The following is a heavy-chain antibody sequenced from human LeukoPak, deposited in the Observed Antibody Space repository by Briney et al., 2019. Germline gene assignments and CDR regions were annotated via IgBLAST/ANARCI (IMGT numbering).Heavy chain of an antibody. CDR2: INHSGST. CDR1: GGSFSGYY. CDR3: ARLNRRYCSGGGCYSYYFDY. V-gene: IGHV4-34*01. D-gene: IGHD2-15*01. Sequence: PSETLSLTCAVYGGSFSGYYWSWIRQPPGKGLEWIGEINHSGSTNYNPSLKSRVTISVDTSKNQFSLKLSSVTAADTAVYYCARLNRRYCSGGGCYSYYFDYWGQGTLVTVSS. J-gene: IGHJ4*02.